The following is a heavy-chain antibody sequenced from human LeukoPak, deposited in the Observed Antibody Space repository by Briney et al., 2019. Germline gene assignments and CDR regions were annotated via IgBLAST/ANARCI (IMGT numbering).Heavy chain of an antibody. CDR2: ITGSGVST. Sequence: GGSLRLSCAASGFTFEDYGMHWVRQAPGKGLEWVSLITGSGVSTYYADSVKGRFTISRDNSKNSLYLQMNSLRTEDTALYYCAKCVYSNIYYWFDPWGQGTLVSVSS. D-gene: IGHD6-13*01. CDR3: AKCVYSNIYYWFDP. CDR1: GFTFEDYG. J-gene: IGHJ5*02. V-gene: IGHV3-43*02.